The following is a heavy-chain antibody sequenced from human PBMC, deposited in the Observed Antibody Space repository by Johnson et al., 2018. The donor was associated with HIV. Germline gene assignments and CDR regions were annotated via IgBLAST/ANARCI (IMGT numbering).Heavy chain of an antibody. CDR1: GFTFDDYA. J-gene: IGHJ3*02. CDR2: LSWNSISI. Sequence: VQLVESGGGLVQPGRSLRLSCAASGFTFDDYAMHWVRQAPGKGLEWVSGLSWNSISIRYADSVKGRFTISRDNAKNSLYLQMNSLRVEDTALYYCARDPYGSGPYVAFDIWGQGTMVTVSS. CDR3: ARDPYGSGPYVAFDI. V-gene: IGHV3-9*01. D-gene: IGHD3-10*01.